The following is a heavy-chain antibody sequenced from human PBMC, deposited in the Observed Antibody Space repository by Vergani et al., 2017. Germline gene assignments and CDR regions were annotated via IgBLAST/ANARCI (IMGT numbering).Heavy chain of an antibody. Sequence: QVQLVQSGAEVKKPGSSVKVSCKASGGTFSSYAISWVRQAPGQGLEWMGGIIPIFGTANYAQKFQGRVTITADESTSTAYMELSSLRSEDTAVYYCARGIXGGGDYYRYYYYYYMDVWGKGTTVTVSS. CDR2: IIPIFGTA. J-gene: IGHJ6*03. CDR1: GGTFSSYA. V-gene: IGHV1-69*01. CDR3: ARGIXGGGDYYRYYYYYYMDV. D-gene: IGHD2-21*02.